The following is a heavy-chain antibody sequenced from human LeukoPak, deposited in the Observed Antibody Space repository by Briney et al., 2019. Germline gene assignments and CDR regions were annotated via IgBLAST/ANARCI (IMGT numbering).Heavy chain of an antibody. CDR1: GGSISGYY. CDR3: ARLPGWRFDP. J-gene: IGHJ5*02. CDR2: IHYGGGT. D-gene: IGHD2-15*01. V-gene: IGHV4-59*08. Sequence: PSETLSLTCTVSGGSISGYYWSWIRQPPGKGLEWIGYIHYGGGTNYNPSLKSRVTISVDTSKNQFSLRLSSVTAADTAVYYCARLPGWRFDPWGQGTLVTVSS.